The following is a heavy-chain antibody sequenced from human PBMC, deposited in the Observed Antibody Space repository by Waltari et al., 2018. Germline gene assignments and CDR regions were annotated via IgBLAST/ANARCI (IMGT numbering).Heavy chain of an antibody. D-gene: IGHD2-21*01. CDR1: GYTLYELS. J-gene: IGHJ4*02. CDR3: TTDRDAIGNFFTTDD. V-gene: IGHV1-24*01. CDR2: FDPEEIET. Sequence: QVQLVQSGAEVKKPGASVKVSCKVSGYTLYELSIHWVRQAPGKGLEWMGGFDPEEIETIYAQQFQGRVTMTEDTSTDTAYMELNSLRSEDTAVYYCTTDRDAIGNFFTTDDWGQGTLVTVSS.